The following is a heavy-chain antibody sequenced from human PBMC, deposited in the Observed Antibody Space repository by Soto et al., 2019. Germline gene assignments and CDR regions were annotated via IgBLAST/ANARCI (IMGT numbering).Heavy chain of an antibody. CDR2: INHSGST. V-gene: IGHV4-34*01. CDR3: ARGLFGSGSYYGPLVY. CDR1: GGSFSGYY. Sequence: SDTLSLTCAVYGGSFSGYYWSWIRQPPGKGLEWIGEINHSGSTNYNPSLKSRVTISVDTSKNQFSLKLSSVTAADTAVYYCARGLFGSGSYYGPLVYWGQGTLVTVSS. J-gene: IGHJ4*02. D-gene: IGHD3-10*01.